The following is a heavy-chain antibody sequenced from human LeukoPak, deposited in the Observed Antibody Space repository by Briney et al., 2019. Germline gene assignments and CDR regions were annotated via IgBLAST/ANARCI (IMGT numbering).Heavy chain of an antibody. CDR2: FSHDGSST. CDR1: GFTVSNSG. D-gene: IGHD2-8*01. Sequence: GGSLRLSRAASGFTVSNSGIHWVRQAPVKGLEWVAVFSHDGSSTYYADSVKGRFTISRDNSKNTLHLQMNSLRADDTAVYYCTRPKWGLHYFDYWGQGALVTVSS. V-gene: IGHV3-30-3*01. CDR3: TRPKWGLHYFDY. J-gene: IGHJ4*02.